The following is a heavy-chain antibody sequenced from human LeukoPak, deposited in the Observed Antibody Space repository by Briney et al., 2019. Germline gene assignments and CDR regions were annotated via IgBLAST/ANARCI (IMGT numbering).Heavy chain of an antibody. D-gene: IGHD3-3*01. CDR3: AKDIRSKTKRFLEWLLFDY. CDR1: GFTFDDYA. Sequence: GGSLRLSCAASGFTFDDYAMHWVRQAPGKGLEWVSLISWDGGSTYYADSVKGRFTISRDNSKNSLYLQMNSLRAEDTALYYCAKDIRSKTKRFLEWLLFDYWGQGTLVTVSS. J-gene: IGHJ4*02. V-gene: IGHV3-43D*04. CDR2: ISWDGGST.